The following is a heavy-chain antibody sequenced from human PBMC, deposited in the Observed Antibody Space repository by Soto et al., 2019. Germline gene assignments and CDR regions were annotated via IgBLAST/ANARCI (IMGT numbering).Heavy chain of an antibody. CDR1: GFTFSSYW. Sequence: GGSLRLSCAASGFTFSSYWMSWVRQAPGKGLEWVANIKQDGSEKYYVDSVKGRFTISRDNAKNSLYLQMNSLRAEDTAVYYCARGGGYSYGYGAFDIWGQGTMVTVSS. CDR2: IKQDGSEK. D-gene: IGHD5-18*01. CDR3: ARGGGYSYGYGAFDI. J-gene: IGHJ3*02. V-gene: IGHV3-7*03.